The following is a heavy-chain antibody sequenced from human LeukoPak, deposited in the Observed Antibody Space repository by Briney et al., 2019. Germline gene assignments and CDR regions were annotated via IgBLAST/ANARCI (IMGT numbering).Heavy chain of an antibody. Sequence: PSETLSLTCTVSGGSISSSSYDWGWSRQPRGKGGEWSGSIYYSGSTYYNPSLKSRVTISVDTSKNQFSLKLSSVTAADTAVYYCASIAARPTYYYYYMDVWGKGTTVTVSS. CDR2: IYYSGST. V-gene: IGHV4-39*01. CDR1: GGSISSSSYD. J-gene: IGHJ6*03. D-gene: IGHD6-6*01. CDR3: ASIAARPTYYYYYMDV.